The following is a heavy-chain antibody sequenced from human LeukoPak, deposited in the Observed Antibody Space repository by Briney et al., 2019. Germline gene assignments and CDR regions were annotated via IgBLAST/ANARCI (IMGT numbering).Heavy chain of an antibody. CDR2: INIDGSEK. Sequence: PGGSLRLSCAASGFTFGNYWMSWVRQAPGKGLEWVAHINIDGSEKYYVDSVKGRFTISRDNAKNSLYLQMNSLKVEDTAVYYCARGKVTYWGPGTLVTVSS. CDR1: GFTFGNYW. J-gene: IGHJ4*02. V-gene: IGHV3-7*01. CDR3: ARGKVTY.